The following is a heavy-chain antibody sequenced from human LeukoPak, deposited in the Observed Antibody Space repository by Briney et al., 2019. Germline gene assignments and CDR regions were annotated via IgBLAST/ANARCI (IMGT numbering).Heavy chain of an antibody. V-gene: IGHV3-15*01. CDR2: IKSKSDGATT. CDR3: AAQDILKSGYNYDSPVFDL. D-gene: IGHD3-3*01. J-gene: IGHJ4*02. CDR1: GFTFSNYV. Sequence: KSGGSLRLSCAASGFTFSNYVMTWVRQAPGKGLEWVGRIKSKSDGATTDYAAPVKGRFTISREDSKETLYLQMNSLKIEDTAVYFCAAQDILKSGYNYDSPVFDLWGQGALVTVST.